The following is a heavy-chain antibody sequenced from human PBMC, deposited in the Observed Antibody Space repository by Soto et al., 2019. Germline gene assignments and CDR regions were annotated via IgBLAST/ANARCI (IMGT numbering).Heavy chain of an antibody. D-gene: IGHD1-26*01. CDR1: GYTFTTYG. CDR2: VSPYDGDT. J-gene: IGHJ5*02. Sequence: QVQLVQSGVEVKKPGASVKVSCKASGYTFTTYGISWVRQAPGQGLEWVGWVSPYDGDTNYADALQGRVTMTTDASTTTAYMELRSLRSDDTAMYYCARDHGGSYQADFFDPWGQGTLVIVSS. V-gene: IGHV1-18*01. CDR3: ARDHGGSYQADFFDP.